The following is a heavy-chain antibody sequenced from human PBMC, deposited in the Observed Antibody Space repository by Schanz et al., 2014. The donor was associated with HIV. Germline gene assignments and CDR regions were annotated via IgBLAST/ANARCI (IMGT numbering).Heavy chain of an antibody. CDR1: GFIFSNYG. D-gene: IGHD3-3*01. V-gene: IGHV3-30*18. Sequence: QVHLVESGGGVVQPGRSLRLSCVGSGFIFSNYGIHWVRQAPGKGLEWVAVSSHDGSVKFYGDSVKGRFTISRDTFKNTVYLQXNSLRSEDTAVYYCAKASESIFGVEGLDFWGQGTLVIVSS. CDR2: SSHDGSVK. J-gene: IGHJ4*02. CDR3: AKASESIFGVEGLDF.